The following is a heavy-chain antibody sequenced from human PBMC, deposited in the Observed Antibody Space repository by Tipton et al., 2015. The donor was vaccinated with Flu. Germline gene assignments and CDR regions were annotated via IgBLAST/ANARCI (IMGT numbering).Heavy chain of an antibody. V-gene: IGHV4-34*01. Sequence: LRLSCAVYGGSFSGYYWSWIRQPPGKGLEWIGEINHSGSTNYNPSLKSRVTISADTSKNQFSLSLSSVTAADTAVYYCATAVNWYYFDYWGQGTLVTVSS. J-gene: IGHJ4*02. CDR2: INHSGST. CDR3: ATAVNWYYFDY. CDR1: GGSFSGYY. D-gene: IGHD1-1*01.